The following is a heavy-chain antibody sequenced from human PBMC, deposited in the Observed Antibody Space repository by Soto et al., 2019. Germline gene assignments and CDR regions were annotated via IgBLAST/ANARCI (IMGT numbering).Heavy chain of an antibody. D-gene: IGHD3-22*01. CDR1: GYTLTSYD. CDR3: ARDYYDSNGYYAFDI. V-gene: IGHV1-2*04. Sequence: ASVKVSCKASGYTLTSYDISWVRQATGQGLEWMGWINPNTGSTNYAQEFQGWVTMTRDTSISTAYMELSRLTSDDTAVYYCARDYYDSNGYYAFDIWGQGTMVTVSS. J-gene: IGHJ3*02. CDR2: INPNTGST.